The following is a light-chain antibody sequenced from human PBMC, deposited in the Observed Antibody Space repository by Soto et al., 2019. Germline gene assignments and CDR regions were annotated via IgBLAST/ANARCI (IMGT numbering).Light chain of an antibody. CDR1: QSVSSSY. Sequence: EMVLTQSPGTLSLSPGERATLSCRASQSVSSSYLAWYQQKPGQAPRLLIYGASSRATGIPDRFSGSGSGKDFTLTISRLEPEDLAVYYCQQYGSSPYTFGQGTKLEIK. CDR2: GAS. J-gene: IGKJ2*01. V-gene: IGKV3-20*01. CDR3: QQYGSSPYT.